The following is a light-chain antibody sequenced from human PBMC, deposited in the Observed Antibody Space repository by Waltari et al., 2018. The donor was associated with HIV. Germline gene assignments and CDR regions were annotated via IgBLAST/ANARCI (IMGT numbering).Light chain of an antibody. Sequence: QSALTQPAPVSGSPGQSITISCTGNRSAVGTYSIVSWYQHHPGKAPKLMIYEGNKRPSGVSNRFSGTKSGNTASLTISGLQAEDEADYYCSSYTSFSTVLFGGGTKLTVL. CDR1: RSAVGTYSI. CDR3: SSYTSFSTVL. CDR2: EGN. J-gene: IGLJ2*01. V-gene: IGLV2-23*01.